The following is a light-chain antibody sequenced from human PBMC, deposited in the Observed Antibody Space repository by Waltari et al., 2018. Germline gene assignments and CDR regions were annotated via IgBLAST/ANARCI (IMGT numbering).Light chain of an antibody. J-gene: IGLJ1*01. CDR3: SSYTTSSAPGV. CDR2: EVS. Sequence: QSALTQPASVSGSPGQSITISCSGTDSDVGAYDFVSWYQQHPGKAPHLIIYEVSNRPSGISNPFPASKPGNTASLAISGLQAEDEADYYCSSYTTSSAPGVFGTGTRVTVL. V-gene: IGLV2-14*01. CDR1: DSDVGAYDF.